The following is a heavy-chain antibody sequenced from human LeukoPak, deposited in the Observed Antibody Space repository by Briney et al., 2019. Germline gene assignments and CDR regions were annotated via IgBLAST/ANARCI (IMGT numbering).Heavy chain of an antibody. D-gene: IGHD6-19*01. CDR3: ARSSGWKYNIDY. CDR1: GYTFNGYY. J-gene: IGHJ4*02. Sequence: EASLKLSCKASGYTFNGYYKHWVRQAPGQGLEWMGWINPNSGGTNYAQKFQGRVTMTRDTSISTAYMELSRLRSDDTAMYYCARSSGWKYNIDYWGQGTLVTVSS. CDR2: INPNSGGT. V-gene: IGHV1-2*02.